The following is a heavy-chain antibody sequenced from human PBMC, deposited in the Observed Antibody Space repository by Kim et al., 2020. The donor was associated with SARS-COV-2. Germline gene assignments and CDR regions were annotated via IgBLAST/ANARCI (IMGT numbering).Heavy chain of an antibody. J-gene: IGHJ4*02. Sequence: ASVKVSCKASGNTVTDYFMHWVRQAPGQGLEWMGWISPNTGGTNYAQKFQGRVTMTRDTSIKTAYMEVNSLRSDDTAVYYCVRDPVPAGQGMYFDYWGQGTLVSVSS. CDR2: ISPNTGGT. D-gene: IGHD2-2*01. CDR1: GNTVTDYF. CDR3: VRDPVPAGQGMYFDY. V-gene: IGHV1-2*02.